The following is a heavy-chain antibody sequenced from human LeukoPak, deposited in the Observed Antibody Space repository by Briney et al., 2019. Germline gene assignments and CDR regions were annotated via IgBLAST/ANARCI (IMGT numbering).Heavy chain of an antibody. Sequence: SETLSLTCTVSGGSISSGGYYWSWIRQPPGKGLEWIGYIYYSGSTNYNPSLKSRVTISVDTSKNQFSLKLSSVTAADTAVYYCARQSIAAPIANYYYYYGMDVWGQGTTVTVSS. V-gene: IGHV4-61*08. CDR2: IYYSGST. J-gene: IGHJ6*02. D-gene: IGHD6-6*01. CDR1: GGSISSGGYY. CDR3: ARQSIAAPIANYYYYYGMDV.